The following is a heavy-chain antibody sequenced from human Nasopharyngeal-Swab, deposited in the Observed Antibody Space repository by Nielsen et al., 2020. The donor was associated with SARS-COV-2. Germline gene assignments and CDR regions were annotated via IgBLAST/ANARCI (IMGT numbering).Heavy chain of an antibody. Sequence: GGSLRLSCAASGSTFSSYAMSWVRQAPGKGLEWVSSISGSGDTTYCADSVKGRFTISRDNSKNTLYLQLNSLRAEDTAVYYCAKGAVGGAVAGTQYCQHWGQGTQVTVSS. CDR3: AKGAVGGAVAGTQYCQH. CDR1: GSTFSSYA. D-gene: IGHD6-19*01. CDR2: ISGSGDTT. J-gene: IGHJ1*01. V-gene: IGHV3-23*01.